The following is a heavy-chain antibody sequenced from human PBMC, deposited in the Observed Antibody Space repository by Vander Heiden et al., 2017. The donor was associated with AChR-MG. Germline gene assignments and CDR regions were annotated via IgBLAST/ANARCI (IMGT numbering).Heavy chain of an antibody. V-gene: IGHV3-30*02. J-gene: IGHJ6*02. CDR2: IRYDGSNK. Sequence: QVQLVESGGGVVQPGGSLRLSCAASGFTFRSHGVHCVRQAPGKGLELVALIRYDGSNKYYADSVKGRFTISRDNSKNTLYLQMNSLRAEDTAVYYCAKLMSHYGNYYYYYGMDVWGQGTTVTVSS. D-gene: IGHD3-16*01. CDR1: GFTFRSHG. CDR3: AKLMSHYGNYYYYYGMDV.